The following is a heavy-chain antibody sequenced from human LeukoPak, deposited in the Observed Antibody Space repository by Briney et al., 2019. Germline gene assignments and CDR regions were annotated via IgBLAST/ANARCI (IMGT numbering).Heavy chain of an antibody. CDR1: GGSISSSSYY. V-gene: IGHV4-39*01. CDR2: IYYSGST. CDR3: ARLYYDSSGYYQICYFDY. D-gene: IGHD3-22*01. Sequence: PSETLSLTCTVSGGSISSSSYYWGWIRQPPGKGLEWIGSIYYSGSTYYNPSLKSRVTISVDTSKNQFSLNLSSVTAADTAAYYCARLYYDSSGYYQICYFDYWGQGTLVTVSS. J-gene: IGHJ4*02.